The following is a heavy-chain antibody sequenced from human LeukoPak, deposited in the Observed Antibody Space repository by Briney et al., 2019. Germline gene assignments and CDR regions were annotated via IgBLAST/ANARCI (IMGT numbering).Heavy chain of an antibody. CDR2: ISSSSSYI. D-gene: IGHD3-22*01. CDR1: GFTFSNYA. CDR3: ARSLAHYDSSGYDWGAFDI. V-gene: IGHV3-21*01. Sequence: GGSLRLSCAGSGFTFSNYAMTWVRQAPGKGLEWVSSISSSSSYIYYADSVKGRFTISRDNAKNSLYLQMNSLRAEDTAVYYCARSLAHYDSSGYDWGAFDIWGQGTMVTVSS. J-gene: IGHJ3*02.